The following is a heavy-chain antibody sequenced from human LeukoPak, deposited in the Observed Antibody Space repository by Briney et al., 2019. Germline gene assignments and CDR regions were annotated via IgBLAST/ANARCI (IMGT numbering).Heavy chain of an antibody. D-gene: IGHD1-26*01. J-gene: IGHJ3*02. CDR3: ARKKTVGATGPDAFDI. V-gene: IGHV3-23*01. CDR2: ISGSGGST. Sequence: GGSLRLSCAASGFTFSSYAMSWVRQAPGKGLEWVSAISGSGGSTYYADSVKGRFTISRDNSKNTLYLQVNSLRAEDTAVYYCARKKTVGATGPDAFDIWGQGTMVTVSS. CDR1: GFTFSSYA.